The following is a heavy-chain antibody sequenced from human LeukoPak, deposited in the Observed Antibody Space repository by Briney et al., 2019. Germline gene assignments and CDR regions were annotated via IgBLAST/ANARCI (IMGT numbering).Heavy chain of an antibody. CDR2: IYFSGST. D-gene: IGHD3-3*01. J-gene: IGHJ6*02. CDR3: ARDRFYDFWSGYYPAPYGMDV. Sequence: SETLSLTCTVSGGSISSGGYYWGWIRQHPERGLERIGYIYFSGSTYYNPSLKSRVTISVDTSKNQFSLKLSSVTAADTAVYYCARDRFYDFWSGYYPAPYGMDVWGQGTTVTVSS. CDR1: GGSISSGGYY. V-gene: IGHV4-61*08.